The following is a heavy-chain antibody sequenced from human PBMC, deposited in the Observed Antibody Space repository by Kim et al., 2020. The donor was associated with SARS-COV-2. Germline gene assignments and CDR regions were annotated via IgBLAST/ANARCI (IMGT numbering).Heavy chain of an antibody. Sequence: GGSLRLSCAASGFIFSDQYMDWVRQAPGKGLEWVGRSRTKADSYSTEYAASVKGRFSISRDDSKNALYLEMSSLKTEDTAVYYCTTVSGGRYHGYWGQGTLVTVSS. CDR1: GFIFSDQY. V-gene: IGHV3-72*01. CDR3: TTVSGGRYHGY. CDR2: SRTKADSYST. D-gene: IGHD1-26*01. J-gene: IGHJ4*02.